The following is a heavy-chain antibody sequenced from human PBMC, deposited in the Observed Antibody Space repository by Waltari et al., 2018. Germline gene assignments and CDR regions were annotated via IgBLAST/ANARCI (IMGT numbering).Heavy chain of an antibody. V-gene: IGHV4-31*03. Sequence: QVQLQESGPGLVKPSQTLSLTCTVSGGSISSGGYYWSWIRPHPEHGMEWIGYIYHSGSTYYNPSLKSRGTISVDRSKNQFSLKLSSVTAADTAVYYCARVAPYDFWSGYYAPRRWFDPWGQGTLVTVSS. D-gene: IGHD3-3*01. CDR1: GGSISSGGYY. CDR3: ARVAPYDFWSGYYAPRRWFDP. CDR2: IYHSGST. J-gene: IGHJ5*02.